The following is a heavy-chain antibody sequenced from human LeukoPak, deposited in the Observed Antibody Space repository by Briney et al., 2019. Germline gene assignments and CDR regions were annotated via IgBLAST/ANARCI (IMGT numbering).Heavy chain of an antibody. J-gene: IGHJ5*02. D-gene: IGHD2-2*02. V-gene: IGHV3-48*01. Sequence: PGGSLRLSCAASGFTFSSYSMNWVRQAPGKGLEWVSYISSSSSTIYYADSVKGRFTISRDNAKNSLYLQMNSLRAEDTAVYYCARGAAAVISNWFDPWGQGTLVTVSS. CDR1: GFTFSSYS. CDR2: ISSSSSTI. CDR3: ARGAAAVISNWFDP.